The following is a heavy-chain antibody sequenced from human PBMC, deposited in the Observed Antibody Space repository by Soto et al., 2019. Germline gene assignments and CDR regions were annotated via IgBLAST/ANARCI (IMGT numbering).Heavy chain of an antibody. V-gene: IGHV4-34*01. CDR1: GGSFSGYY. D-gene: IGHD3-16*02. J-gene: IGHJ4*02. Sequence: QVQLQQWGAGLLKPSETLSLTCAVYGGSFSGYYWSWIRQPPGKVLELIGEINHSGSTNDNPSLKSRVTISVDTSKNQFSLKLSSVTAADTAVYYCARSRVNQPVDYWGQGTLVTVSS. CDR2: INHSGST. CDR3: ARSRVNQPVDY.